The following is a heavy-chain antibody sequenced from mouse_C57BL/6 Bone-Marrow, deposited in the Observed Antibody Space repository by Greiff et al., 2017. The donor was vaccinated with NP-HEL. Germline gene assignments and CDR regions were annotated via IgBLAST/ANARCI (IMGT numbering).Heavy chain of an antibody. J-gene: IGHJ3*01. D-gene: IGHD4-1*01. CDR1: GYTFTSYW. CDR3: ARVGTGFAY. CDR2: IDPSDSYT. V-gene: IGHV1-69*01. Sequence: VQLQQPGAELVMPGASVKLSCKASGYTFTSYWMHWVKQRPGQGLEWIGEIDPSDSYTNYNQKFKGKSTLTVDKSSSTAYMQLSSLTSEDSAVYYCARVGTGFAYWGQATLVTVSA.